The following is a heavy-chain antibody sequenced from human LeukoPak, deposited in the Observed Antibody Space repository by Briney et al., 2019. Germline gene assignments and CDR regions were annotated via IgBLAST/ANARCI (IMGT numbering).Heavy chain of an antibody. CDR3: ARRPFISSGWYYYYGMDV. D-gene: IGHD6-19*01. CDR1: GGSISSSSYY. J-gene: IGHJ6*02. Sequence: SETLSLTCTVSGGSISSSSYYWGWIRQPPGKGLEWIGSIYYSGSTNYNPSLKSRVTISVDTSKNQFSLKLSSVTAADTAVYYCARRPFISSGWYYYYGMDVWGQGTTVTVSS. V-gene: IGHV4-39*07. CDR2: IYYSGST.